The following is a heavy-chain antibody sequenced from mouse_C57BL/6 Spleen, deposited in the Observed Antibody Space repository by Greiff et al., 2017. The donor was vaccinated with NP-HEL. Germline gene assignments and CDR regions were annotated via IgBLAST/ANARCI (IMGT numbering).Heavy chain of an antibody. CDR2: IHPNSGST. Sequence: VQLQESGAELVKPGASVKLSCKASGYTFTSYWMHWVKQRPGQGLEWIGMIHPNSGSTNYNEKFKSKATLTVDKSSSTAYMQLSSLTSEDSAVYYCARYDYEAYWGQGTTLTVSS. V-gene: IGHV1-64*01. CDR3: ARYDYEAY. J-gene: IGHJ2*01. CDR1: GYTFTSYW. D-gene: IGHD2-4*01.